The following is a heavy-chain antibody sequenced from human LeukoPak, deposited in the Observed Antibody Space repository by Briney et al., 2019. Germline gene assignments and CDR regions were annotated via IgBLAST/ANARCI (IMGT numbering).Heavy chain of an antibody. D-gene: IGHD6-19*01. V-gene: IGHV3-23*01. CDR1: GFTFSSYA. J-gene: IGHJ2*01. Sequence: GGSLRLSCAASGFTFSSYAMSWVRQAPGKGLEWVSAISGSGGSTYYADSVKGRFTISRDNSKNTLYLQMNSLRAEDTAVYYCAKDGKQWLVLGYWYFDLWGRGTLVTVSS. CDR2: ISGSGGST. CDR3: AKDGKQWLVLGYWYFDL.